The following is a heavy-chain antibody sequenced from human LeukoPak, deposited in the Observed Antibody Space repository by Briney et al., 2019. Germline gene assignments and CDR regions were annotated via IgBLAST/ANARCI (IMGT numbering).Heavy chain of an antibody. CDR2: IIPIFGTA. J-gene: IGHJ6*03. V-gene: IGHV1-69*13. CDR1: GGTFSSYA. D-gene: IGHD3-3*01. Sequence: ASVKVSCKASGGTFSSYAISWVRQAPGQGLEWMGGIIPIFGTANYAQKFQGRVTITADESTSTAYMELSSLRSEDTAVYYCAGFVTIFGVGPRGDYYYMDVWGKGTTVTVSS. CDR3: AGFVTIFGVGPRGDYYYMDV.